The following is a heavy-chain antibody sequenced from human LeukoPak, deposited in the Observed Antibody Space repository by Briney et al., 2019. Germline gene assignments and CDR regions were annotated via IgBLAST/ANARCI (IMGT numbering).Heavy chain of an antibody. D-gene: IGHD3-22*01. CDR1: GDSISSGDYY. Sequence: SQTLSLTCTVSGDSISSGDYYWSWIRQPPGKGLEWIGYIYYSGSTYYNPSLKSRVTISVDTSKNQFSLKLSSVTAADTAVYYCARGDYYDSSGYPAFDIWGQGTMVTVSS. J-gene: IGHJ3*02. CDR2: IYYSGST. V-gene: IGHV4-30-4*07. CDR3: ARGDYYDSSGYPAFDI.